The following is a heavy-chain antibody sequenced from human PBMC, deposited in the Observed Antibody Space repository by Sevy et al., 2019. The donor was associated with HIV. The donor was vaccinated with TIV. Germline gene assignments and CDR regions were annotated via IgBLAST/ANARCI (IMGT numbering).Heavy chain of an antibody. CDR3: ARALRDYYDSSGYSLVFDY. V-gene: IGHV1-46*01. CDR2: INPSGGST. Sequence: ASVKVSCKASGYTFTSYYMHWVRQAPGQGLEWMGIINPSGGSTSYAQKFQGRVTMTRDTFTSTVYMELSSLRSEDTAVYYCARALRDYYDSSGYSLVFDYWGQGTLVTVSS. J-gene: IGHJ4*02. CDR1: GYTFTSYY. D-gene: IGHD3-22*01.